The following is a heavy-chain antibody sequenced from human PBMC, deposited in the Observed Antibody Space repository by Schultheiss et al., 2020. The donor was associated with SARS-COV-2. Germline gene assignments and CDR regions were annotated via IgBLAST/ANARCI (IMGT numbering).Heavy chain of an antibody. V-gene: IGHV3-66*01. CDR3: ARARAEQHLPFSWGPIPHPTTWFDP. D-gene: IGHD6-13*01. CDR1: GFTFSSNY. CDR2: IYSGGST. Sequence: GGSLRLSCAASGFTFSSNYMSWVRQAPGKGLEWVSVIYSGGSTYYADSVKGRFTVSRDNAGNTLYLQMNNLRVEDTAIYYCARARAEQHLPFSWGPIPHPTTWFDPWGQGTLVTVS. J-gene: IGHJ5*02.